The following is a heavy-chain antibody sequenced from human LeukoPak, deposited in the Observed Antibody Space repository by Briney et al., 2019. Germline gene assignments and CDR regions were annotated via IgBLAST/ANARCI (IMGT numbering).Heavy chain of an antibody. CDR1: GFNFRKYT. J-gene: IGHJ4*02. CDR2: ISSSSSTI. V-gene: IGHV3-48*01. Sequence: PGGSLRVSCAASGFNFRKYTMNWVGQGPGKGLEWVSYISSSSSTIYYADSVKGRFTISRDNAKNSLYLQMNSLRAEDKAVYYCARDPGYYDSSGSFDYWGQGTLVTVSS. D-gene: IGHD3-22*01. CDR3: ARDPGYYDSSGSFDY.